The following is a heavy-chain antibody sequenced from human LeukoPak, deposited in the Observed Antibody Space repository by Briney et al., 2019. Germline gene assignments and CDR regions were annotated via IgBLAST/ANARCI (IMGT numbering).Heavy chain of an antibody. Sequence: PSETLSLTCTVSGGSISSNSYYWGWIRQPPGKGLKWIGSIYYSGSTYYNPSLKSRVTISVDTSKNQFSLKLSSVTAADTAVYYCARGPGSLDYWGQGTLVTVSS. J-gene: IGHJ4*02. CDR3: ARGPGSLDY. V-gene: IGHV4-39*01. CDR2: IYYSGST. CDR1: GGSISSNSYY. D-gene: IGHD2-15*01.